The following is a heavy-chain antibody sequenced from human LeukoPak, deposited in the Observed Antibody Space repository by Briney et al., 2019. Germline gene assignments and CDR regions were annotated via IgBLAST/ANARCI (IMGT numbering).Heavy chain of an antibody. V-gene: IGHV3-23*01. J-gene: IGHJ4*02. D-gene: IGHD3-10*01. CDR1: GLTFSSYA. Sequence: GGSLRLSCAASGLTFSSYAMSWVRQAPGEGLEWVSAISGSGGSTYYADSGKGRFTISRDNSKNPLYLQMNSLRAEDTAIYFCAKDASPMVRGPLDYWGQGTLVTVSS. CDR2: ISGSGGST. CDR3: AKDASPMVRGPLDY.